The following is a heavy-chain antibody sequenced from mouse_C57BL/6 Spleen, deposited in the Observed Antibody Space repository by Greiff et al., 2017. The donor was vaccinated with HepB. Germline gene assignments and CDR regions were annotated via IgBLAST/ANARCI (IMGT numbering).Heavy chain of an antibody. CDR1: GFSLTSYG. Sequence: QVQLKESGPGLVQPSQSLSITCTVSGFSLTSYGVHWVRQSPGKGLEWLGVIWSGGSTDYNAAFISRLSISKDNSKSQVFFKMNSLQADDTAIYYCARKTFLTGYAMDYWGQGTSVTVSS. CDR2: IWSGGST. J-gene: IGHJ4*01. CDR3: ARKTFLTGYAMDY. V-gene: IGHV2-2*01. D-gene: IGHD4-1*01.